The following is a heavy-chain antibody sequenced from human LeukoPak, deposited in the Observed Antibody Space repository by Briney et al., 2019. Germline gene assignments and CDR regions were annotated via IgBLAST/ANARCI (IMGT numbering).Heavy chain of an antibody. V-gene: IGHV3-30*18. CDR2: ISYDGSNK. CDR3: AKGRTIFGVVTPLDY. J-gene: IGHJ4*02. D-gene: IGHD3-3*01. Sequence: GGSLRLSCAASGFTFSSYGMHWDRQAPGKGLEWVAVISYDGSNKYYADSVKGRFTISRDNSKNTLYLQMNSLRAEDTAVYYCAKGRTIFGVVTPLDYWGQGTLVTVSS. CDR1: GFTFSSYG.